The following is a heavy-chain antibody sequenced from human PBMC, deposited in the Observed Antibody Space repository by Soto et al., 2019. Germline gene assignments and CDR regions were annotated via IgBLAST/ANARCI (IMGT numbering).Heavy chain of an antibody. D-gene: IGHD3-22*01. J-gene: IGHJ3*02. V-gene: IGHV5-51*01. CDR3: ARRPYYYDSSGFEFGAFDI. CDR2: IYPGDSDT. Sequence: GESLKISCKGSGYSFTSYWIGWVRQMLGKGLEWMGIIYPGDSDTRYSPSFQGQVTISADKSISTAYLQWSSLKASDTAMYYCARRPYYYDSSGFEFGAFDIWGQGTMVTVSS. CDR1: GYSFTSYW.